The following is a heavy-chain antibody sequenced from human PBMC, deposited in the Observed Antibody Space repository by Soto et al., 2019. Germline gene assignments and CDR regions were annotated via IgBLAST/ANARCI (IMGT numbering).Heavy chain of an antibody. CDR3: VRMTFASSNWYFDL. D-gene: IGHD6-13*01. J-gene: IGHJ4*02. CDR1: GGSLSSGHYY. V-gene: IGHV4-31*03. Sequence: SSETLSLPCTVSGGSLSSGHYYLGWVRQHPGKGLEWIGYSFHSGNTYFNPSLKSRVTIPVDTSNNQLSLKLSSVTAADTAVYYCVRMTFASSNWYFDLWGQGTLVTVSS. CDR2: SFHSGNT.